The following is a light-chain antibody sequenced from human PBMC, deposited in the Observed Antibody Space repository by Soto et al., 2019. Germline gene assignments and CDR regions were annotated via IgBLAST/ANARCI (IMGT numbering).Light chain of an antibody. CDR3: QQYKSFSWT. J-gene: IGKJ1*01. CDR1: QSISSW. CDR2: DAS. Sequence: DIQMTQSPSTLSASVGDRFTITCRASQSISSWLAWYQQKPGKAPELLIYDASSLESGVPSRFSGSGSETEFTLTISSLQPDDFATYYCQQYKSFSWTFGQGTKVDIK. V-gene: IGKV1-5*01.